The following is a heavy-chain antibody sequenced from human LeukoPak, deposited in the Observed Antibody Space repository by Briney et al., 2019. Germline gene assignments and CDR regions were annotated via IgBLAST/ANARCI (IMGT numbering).Heavy chain of an antibody. CDR2: ISYDGRNK. CDR1: GFTFSSYA. Sequence: GGSLRLSCAASGFTFSSYAMHWVRQAPGKGLEWVAVISYDGRNKYYADSVKGRFTISRDNSKNTLYLQMNSLRAEDTAVYYCARESGYPDYWGQGTLVTVSS. V-gene: IGHV3-30*04. CDR3: ARESGYPDY. J-gene: IGHJ4*02. D-gene: IGHD3-22*01.